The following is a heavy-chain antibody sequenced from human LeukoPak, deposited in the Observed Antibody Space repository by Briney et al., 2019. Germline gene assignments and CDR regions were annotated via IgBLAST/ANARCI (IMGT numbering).Heavy chain of an antibody. V-gene: IGHV4-4*07. CDR1: GGSISSYY. D-gene: IGHD6-13*01. Sequence: SETLSLTCTVSGGSISSYYWSWIRQPAGKGLEWIGRIYSSGSASYNSSLKSRVTMSIDTSKNQLSLKLTSVTAADTAVYYCARHGGYSSSPGYWGQGTLVTVSS. J-gene: IGHJ4*02. CDR2: IYSSGSA. CDR3: ARHGGYSSSPGY.